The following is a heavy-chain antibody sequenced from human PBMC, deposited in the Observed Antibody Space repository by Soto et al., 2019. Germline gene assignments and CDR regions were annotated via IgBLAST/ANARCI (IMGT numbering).Heavy chain of an antibody. V-gene: IGHV1-69*13. CDR3: ARVPGTTVTRGWWFDP. Sequence: SVKVSCKASGGTFSSYAISWVRQAPGQGLEWMGGIIPIFGTANYAQKFQGRVTITADESTSTAYMELSSLRSEDTAVYYCARVPGTTVTRGWWFDPWGQGTLVTVAS. CDR2: IIPIFGTA. J-gene: IGHJ5*02. D-gene: IGHD4-4*01. CDR1: GGTFSSYA.